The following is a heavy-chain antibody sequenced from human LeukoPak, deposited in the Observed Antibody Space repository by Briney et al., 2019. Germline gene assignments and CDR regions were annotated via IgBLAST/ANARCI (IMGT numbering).Heavy chain of an antibody. CDR3: ARDGAYSYYYGMDV. D-gene: IGHD4-11*01. J-gene: IGHJ6*02. V-gene: IGHV3-11*01. Sequence: GGSLRLSCAASGFTFSDYYMSWIRQAPGKGLEWVSYISSSGSTIYYADSVKGRFTISRDNAKNSLYLQMNSPRAEDTAVYYCARDGAYSYYYGMDVWGQGTTVTVSS. CDR2: ISSSGSTI. CDR1: GFTFSDYY.